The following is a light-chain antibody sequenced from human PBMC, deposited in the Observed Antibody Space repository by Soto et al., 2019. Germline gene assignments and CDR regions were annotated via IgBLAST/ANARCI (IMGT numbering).Light chain of an antibody. CDR2: GVT. Sequence: QSALTQPASVSGSPGQSITISCSGASSDVGDYNYVSWYQQHPGKAPQLMMYGVTNRPSGVSNRFSGSKSGNTASLTISGLQAEDEDDYYCSSFASGSTWVFGGGTKLTVL. CDR3: SSFASGSTWV. CDR1: SSDVGDYNY. J-gene: IGLJ3*02. V-gene: IGLV2-14*03.